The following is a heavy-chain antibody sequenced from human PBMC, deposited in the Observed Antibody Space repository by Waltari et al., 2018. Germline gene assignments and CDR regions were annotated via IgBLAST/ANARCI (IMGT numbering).Heavy chain of an antibody. D-gene: IGHD5-12*01. J-gene: IGHJ4*02. Sequence: QVQLVESGGGVVQPGRSLRLSCAASGFTFSSYAMHWVRQAPGKGLEWVAVIAYDVSNKYYADAVKGRFTISRDNSKNTLYMQMNSLRAEDTAVYYCARSCPLEMAIDYWGQGTLVTVSS. CDR3: ARSCPLEMAIDY. CDR2: IAYDVSNK. V-gene: IGHV3-30*01. CDR1: GFTFSSYA.